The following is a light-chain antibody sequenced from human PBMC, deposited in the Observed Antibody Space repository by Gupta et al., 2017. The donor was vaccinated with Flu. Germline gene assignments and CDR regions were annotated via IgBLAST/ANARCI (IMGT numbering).Light chain of an antibody. CDR2: DAS. CDR1: QSVSSY. J-gene: IGKJ4*01. Sequence: EIVLTQSPATLSLSPGERATLSCRASQSVSSYLAWYQQKPGQAPRLLIYDASNRATGISARFSGSGSGTDFTLTISSLEPEDFAVYYCQQRSNWPLTFGAGTKVELK. CDR3: QQRSNWPLT. V-gene: IGKV3-11*01.